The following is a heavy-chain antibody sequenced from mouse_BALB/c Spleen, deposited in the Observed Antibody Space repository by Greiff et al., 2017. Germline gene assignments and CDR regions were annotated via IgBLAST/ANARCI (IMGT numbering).Heavy chain of an antibody. CDR1: GFTFSSFG. J-gene: IGHJ2*01. CDR3: ARSRPYYFDY. Sequence: EVQVVESGGGLVQPGGSRKLSCAASGFTFSSFGMHWVRQAPEKGLEWVAYISSGSSTIYYADTVKGRFTISRDNPKNTLFLQMTSLRSEDTAMYYCARSRPYYFDYWGQGTTLTVSS. CDR2: ISSGSSTI. V-gene: IGHV5-17*02.